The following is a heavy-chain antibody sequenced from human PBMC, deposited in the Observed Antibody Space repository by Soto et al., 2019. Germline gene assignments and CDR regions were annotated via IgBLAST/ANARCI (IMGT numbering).Heavy chain of an antibody. D-gene: IGHD6-13*01. J-gene: IGHJ4*02. CDR2: IYYTGST. CDR1: GGSISPYY. Sequence: QVQLQESGPGLVKPSETLSLTCTVSGGSISPYYWSWIRQPPGKGLEWIGYIYYTGSTNYNPPLKSRTTLSVDPSRDQFSLQLNSVTAADTAVYYCARNRGMAAPFGYWGQGTLVTVSS. CDR3: ARNRGMAAPFGY. V-gene: IGHV4-59*08.